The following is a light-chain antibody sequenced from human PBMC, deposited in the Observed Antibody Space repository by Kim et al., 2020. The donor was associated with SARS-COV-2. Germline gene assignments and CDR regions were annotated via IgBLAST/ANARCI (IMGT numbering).Light chain of an antibody. CDR1: NIGSKN. V-gene: IGLV3-9*01. CDR3: QVWDNYTGV. CDR2: RDT. Sequence: SYELTQPLSVSVALGQTARVTCGGNNIGSKNVHWYHQKPGQAPVLVIYRDTNRPSGIPERFSGSNSGNTATLTISRAQVGDEADYYCQVWDNYTGVFGGGTQLTV. J-gene: IGLJ3*02.